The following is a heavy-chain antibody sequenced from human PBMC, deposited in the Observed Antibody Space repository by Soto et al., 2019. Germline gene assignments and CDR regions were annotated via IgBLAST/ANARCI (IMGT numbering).Heavy chain of an antibody. J-gene: IGHJ4*02. V-gene: IGHV3-15*05. CDR1: GFTFSNAW. CDR2: IKSKTDGGTT. CDR3: AKDSDSSGWYDY. Sequence: GGSLRLSCAASGFTFSNAWMSWVRQAPGKGLEWVGRIKSKTDGGTTDYAAPVKGRFTISRDNAKNSLYLQMNSLRAEDTALYYCAKDSDSSGWYDYWGQGTLVTVSS. D-gene: IGHD6-19*01.